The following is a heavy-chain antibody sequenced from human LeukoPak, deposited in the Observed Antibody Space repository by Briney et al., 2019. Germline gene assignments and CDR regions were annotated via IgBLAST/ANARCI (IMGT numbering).Heavy chain of an antibody. V-gene: IGHV3-48*03. J-gene: IGHJ4*02. CDR2: ITSSGSTT. CDR1: GFTFSSYE. CDR3: ARGPEYSSGWYGGY. Sequence: GGSLRLSCAAPGFTFSSYEMNWVRQAPGKGLEWVSYITSSGSTTHYADSVKGRFTISRDNAKNSLYLQMNSLRAEDTAVYYCARGPEYSSGWYGGYWGQGTLVTVSS. D-gene: IGHD6-19*01.